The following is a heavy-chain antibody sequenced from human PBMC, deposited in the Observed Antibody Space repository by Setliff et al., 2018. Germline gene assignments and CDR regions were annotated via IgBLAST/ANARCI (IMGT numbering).Heavy chain of an antibody. D-gene: IGHD2-21*01. CDR1: GGSISSGGYY. Sequence: SETLSLTCTVSGGSISSGGYYWSWIRQHPGKGLEWIGYIYYSGSTYYNPSLKSRVTISVDTSKNQFSLKLSFVTAADTAVYYCARVALVVVIRNAFDIWGQGTMVTVSS. V-gene: IGHV4-31*03. CDR3: ARVALVVVIRNAFDI. CDR2: IYYSGST. J-gene: IGHJ3*02.